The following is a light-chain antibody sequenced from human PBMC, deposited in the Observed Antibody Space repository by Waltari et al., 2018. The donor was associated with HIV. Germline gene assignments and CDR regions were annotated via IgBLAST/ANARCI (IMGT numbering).Light chain of an antibody. J-gene: IGKJ4*02. CDR1: QTFNTY. Sequence: DIQMTQSPSSLSASVGDRVSITCRASQTFNTYLNWYQQKPGKAPKLLIYATSTWQTGVPLRFSGSGSGTDFTLTISSLQPEDFATYYCQQSHTNPRTFGRGTKVEVK. CDR2: ATS. CDR3: QQSHTNPRT. V-gene: IGKV1-39*01.